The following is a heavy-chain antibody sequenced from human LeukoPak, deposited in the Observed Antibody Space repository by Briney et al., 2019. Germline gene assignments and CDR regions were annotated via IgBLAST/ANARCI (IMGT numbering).Heavy chain of an antibody. CDR1: GFTFDDYA. D-gene: IGHD3-16*01. CDR3: AKGGGGRLIYYYYMDV. Sequence: GGSLRLSCAASGFTFDDYAMHWVRQAPGKGLEWVSGTSWNSDSIDYANSVKGRFTISRDNAKNSLYLEMNSLRTEDMALYYCAKGGGGRLIYYYYMDVWGKGTTVTVSS. CDR2: TSWNSDSI. V-gene: IGHV3-9*03. J-gene: IGHJ6*03.